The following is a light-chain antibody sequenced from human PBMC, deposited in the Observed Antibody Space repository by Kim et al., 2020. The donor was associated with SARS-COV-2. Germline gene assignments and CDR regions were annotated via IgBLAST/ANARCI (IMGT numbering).Light chain of an antibody. CDR2: GNT. Sequence: QRVTISGTGSSSNIGAGYDVHWYQRLPGAAPKLLIYGNTDRPSGVPDRFSGSKSGTSVSLAITGLQAEDEADYYCQSYDSSLSDSVFGGGTQLTVL. CDR3: QSYDSSLSDSV. V-gene: IGLV1-40*01. J-gene: IGLJ3*02. CDR1: SSNIGAGYD.